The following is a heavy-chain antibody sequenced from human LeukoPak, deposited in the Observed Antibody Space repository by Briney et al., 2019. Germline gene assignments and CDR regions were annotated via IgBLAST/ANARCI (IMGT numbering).Heavy chain of an antibody. CDR3: ARGWGGTVVRGYLDY. CDR2: MNSNTGNT. J-gene: IGHJ4*02. CDR1: GYTFTNYD. Sequence: ASVKVSCKASGYTFTNYDIVWVRQATGQGPEWMGWMNSNTGNTGSAQKFQGRVTMTRDTSINTAYMELHSLTSEDTAVYYCARGWGGTVVRGYLDYWGQGTLVTVSS. D-gene: IGHD3-10*01. V-gene: IGHV1-8*01.